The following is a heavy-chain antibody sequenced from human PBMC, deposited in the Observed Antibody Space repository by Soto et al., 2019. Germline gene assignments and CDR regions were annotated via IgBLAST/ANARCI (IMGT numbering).Heavy chain of an antibody. Sequence: GGSLRLSCAASGFTFSDYYMSWIRQAPGKGLEWVSYISSSGSTIYYADSVKGRFTISRDNAKNSLYLQMNSLRAEDTAVYYCARDYSTQSTYDYVWGSYRSHNWFDPWGQGT. V-gene: IGHV3-11*01. CDR1: GFTFSDYY. CDR2: ISSSGSTI. D-gene: IGHD3-16*02. J-gene: IGHJ5*02. CDR3: ARDYSTQSTYDYVWGSYRSHNWFDP.